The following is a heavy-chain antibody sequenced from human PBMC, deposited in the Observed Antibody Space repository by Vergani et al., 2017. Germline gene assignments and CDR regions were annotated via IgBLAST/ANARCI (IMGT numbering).Heavy chain of an antibody. CDR2: IYSGGRT. Sequence: VPLVESGGGLVQPGGSLRRSCAASGFTVSRNYMSWVRQAPGKGLEWVSVIYSGGRTYYADSVKGLFTISRDNSKNTLYLQMNSLRAEDTAVYYCATVSDLNCSGGSCYSVDYWGQGTLVTVSS. V-gene: IGHV3-66*02. D-gene: IGHD2-15*01. CDR3: ATVSDLNCSGGSCYSVDY. CDR1: GFTVSRNY. J-gene: IGHJ4*02.